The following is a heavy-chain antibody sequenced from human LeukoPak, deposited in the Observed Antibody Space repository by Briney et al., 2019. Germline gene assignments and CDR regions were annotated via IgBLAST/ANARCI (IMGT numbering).Heavy chain of an antibody. V-gene: IGHV3-30*14. CDR3: ARDRHCSSSSCYGL. Sequence: GGSLRLSSAASGFTFSSYAMHWVRQAPGKGLEWVAVISYDGTNKYYADSVKGRFTISRDNSKNTLYLQMNSLRAEDTAVYYCARDRHCSSSSCYGLWGQGTRVTVSS. CDR1: GFTFSSYA. D-gene: IGHD2-2*01. J-gene: IGHJ4*02. CDR2: ISYDGTNK.